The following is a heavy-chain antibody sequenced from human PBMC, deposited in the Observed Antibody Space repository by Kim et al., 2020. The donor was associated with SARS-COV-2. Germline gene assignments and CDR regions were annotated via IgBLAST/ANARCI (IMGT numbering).Heavy chain of an antibody. V-gene: IGHV1-3*01. CDR1: GYTFTKYG. D-gene: IGHD2-8*01. CDR2: VNAGNGDT. Sequence: ASVKVSCKASGYTFTKYGVHWVRQAPGQSLEWMGWVNAGNGDTHYSPKFQDRVTITRDTSATTAYMELSSLRSEDTAVYYCARPSFCADGICPYYDYWGQGTQVTVSS. CDR3: ARPSFCADGICPYYDY. J-gene: IGHJ4*02.